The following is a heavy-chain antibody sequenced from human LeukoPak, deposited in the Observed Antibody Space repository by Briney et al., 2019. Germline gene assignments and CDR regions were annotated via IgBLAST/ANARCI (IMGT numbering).Heavy chain of an antibody. CDR1: GYTFTTYY. CDR3: AREPSESFRFDY. Sequence: GASVKVPCKASGYTFTTYYIHWVRQAPGQGLEWVGIMKSNSGSTTYAQQFQGRVTMTRDTSTSTVYMELSSLRSEDTAVYYCAREPSESFRFDYWGQGTLVTVSS. V-gene: IGHV1-46*01. CDR2: MKSNSGST. J-gene: IGHJ4*02. D-gene: IGHD1-26*01.